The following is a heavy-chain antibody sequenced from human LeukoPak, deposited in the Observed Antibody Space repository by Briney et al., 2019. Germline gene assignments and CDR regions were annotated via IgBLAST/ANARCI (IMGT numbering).Heavy chain of an antibody. J-gene: IGHJ4*02. V-gene: IGHV3-30*03. CDR1: GFTFSSYG. CDR2: ISYDGSNK. D-gene: IGHD2-21*01. Sequence: EGSLRLSCAASGFTFSSYGMHWVRQAPGKGLEWVAVISYDGSNKYYADSVKGRFTISRDNSKNTLYLQMSSLKTEDTAVYYCTTSSYCEKNVCQTYFDFWGQGTLVTVSS. CDR3: TTSSYCEKNVCQTYFDF.